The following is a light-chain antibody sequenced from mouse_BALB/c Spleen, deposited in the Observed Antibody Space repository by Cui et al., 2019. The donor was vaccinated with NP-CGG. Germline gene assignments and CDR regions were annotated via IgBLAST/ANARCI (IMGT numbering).Light chain of an antibody. J-gene: IGLJ1*01. CDR3: ALWYSNHWV. V-gene: IGLV1*01. CDR1: TGAVTTVNY. Sequence: QAVVTQESALTTSPGETVTLTCRSSTGAVTTVNYANWVQEKPDQLFTGLIGGTNNRAPGVPARFSGSLIGDKAALTITGARTEDEAIYFCALWYSNHWVFGGGTKLTVL. CDR2: GTN.